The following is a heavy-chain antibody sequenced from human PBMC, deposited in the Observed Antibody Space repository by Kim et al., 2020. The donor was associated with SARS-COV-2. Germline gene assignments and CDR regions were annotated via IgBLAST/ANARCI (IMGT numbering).Heavy chain of an antibody. CDR3: AKVGKSILSYDVYY. Sequence: GGSLRLSCAASGFTFSGSAMHWVRQAPGKGLEWVAGISGNGCSIGSADSVKGRFTISRDNAKNTRYVQMNSLRAEDTALYYCAKVGKSILSYDVYYWGQGTPATAAS. V-gene: IGHV3-9*01. D-gene: IGHD3-16*01. J-gene: IGHJ4*02. CDR2: ISGNGCSI. CDR1: GFTFSGSA.